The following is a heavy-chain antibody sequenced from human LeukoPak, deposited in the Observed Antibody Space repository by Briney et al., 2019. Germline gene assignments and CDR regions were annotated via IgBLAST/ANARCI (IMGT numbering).Heavy chain of an antibody. J-gene: IGHJ4*02. D-gene: IGHD3-10*01. V-gene: IGHV4-4*07. CDR2: IYTSGST. Sequence: SETLSLTCTVSGGSISSYYWSWIRQPAGKGLEWIGRIYTSGSTNYNPSLKSRVTMSVDTSKNQFSLKLSSVTAADTAVYYCARGKEVITMLRGLKPGYYFDYWGQGTLVTVSS. CDR3: ARGKEVITMLRGLKPGYYFDY. CDR1: GGSISSYY.